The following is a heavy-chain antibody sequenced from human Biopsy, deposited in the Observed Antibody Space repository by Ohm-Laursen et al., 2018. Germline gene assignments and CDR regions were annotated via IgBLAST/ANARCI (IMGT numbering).Heavy chain of an antibody. CDR3: ARGSNDFGGLYFPR. CDR2: ISYTGYT. D-gene: IGHD4-23*01. CDR1: GGSFTGHY. Sequence: GTLSLTCPVSGGSFTGHYWSWIRQPPGKGLEWIGHISYTGYTSYNASLKSRVTISVDTSRNHFSLRLSSLTAADMAVYYCARGSNDFGGLYFPRWGQGTLLTVSS. V-gene: IGHV4-59*11. J-gene: IGHJ4*02.